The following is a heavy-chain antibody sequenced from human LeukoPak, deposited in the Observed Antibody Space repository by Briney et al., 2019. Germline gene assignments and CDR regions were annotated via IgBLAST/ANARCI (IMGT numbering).Heavy chain of an antibody. CDR1: GGTFSSYA. D-gene: IGHD1-7*01. CDR2: IIPILGIA. Sequence: GASVKVSCKASGGTFSSYAISWVRQAPGQGLEWMGRIIPILGIANYAQKFQGRATITADKSTSTAYMELSSLRSEDTAVYYCATGLIYNWNYVPFDYWGQGTLVTVSS. CDR3: ATGLIYNWNYVPFDY. J-gene: IGHJ4*02. V-gene: IGHV1-69*04.